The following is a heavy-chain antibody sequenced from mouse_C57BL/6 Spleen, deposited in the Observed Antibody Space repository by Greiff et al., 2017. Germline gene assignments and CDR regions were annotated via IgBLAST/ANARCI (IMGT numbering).Heavy chain of an antibody. V-gene: IGHV1-42*01. CDR1: GYSFTGYY. Sequence: VQLQQSGPELVKPGASVKISCKASGYSFTGYYMNWVKQSPEKSLEWIGEINPSTGGTTYNQKFKAKATLTVDKSSSTAYMQLKSLTSEDSAVYYCAYGSTYSWFAYWGQGTLVTVSA. CDR3: AYGSTYSWFAY. J-gene: IGHJ3*01. CDR2: INPSTGGT. D-gene: IGHD1-1*01.